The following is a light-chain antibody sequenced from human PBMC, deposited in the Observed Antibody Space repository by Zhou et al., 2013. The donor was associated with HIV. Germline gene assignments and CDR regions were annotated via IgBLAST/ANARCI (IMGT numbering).Light chain of an antibody. CDR3: QVWDSTSDHVV. CDR1: NIGTTT. Sequence: SYELTQPPSVSLAPGQTARITCEGNNIGTTTVHWYQQRPGQAPVLVVYDESDRPSGIPERFSGSNSGNTATLTISSVEAGDEADYYCQVWDSTSDHVVFGGGAKLTVL. CDR2: DES. V-gene: IGLV3-21*02. J-gene: IGLJ2*01.